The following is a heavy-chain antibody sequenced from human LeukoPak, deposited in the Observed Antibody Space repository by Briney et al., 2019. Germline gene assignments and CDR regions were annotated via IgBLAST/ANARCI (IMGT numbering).Heavy chain of an antibody. CDR3: ARGPHIAVADPYNWFDP. CDR1: GGSISSSSYY. J-gene: IGHJ5*02. Sequence: SETLSLTCTVSGGSISSSSYYWDWIRQPPGKGLEWIGSIYYSGSTYYNPSLKSRVTISVDTSKNQFSLKLSSVTAADTAVYYCARGPHIAVADPYNWFDPWGQGTLVTVSS. D-gene: IGHD6-19*01. CDR2: IYYSGST. V-gene: IGHV4-39*01.